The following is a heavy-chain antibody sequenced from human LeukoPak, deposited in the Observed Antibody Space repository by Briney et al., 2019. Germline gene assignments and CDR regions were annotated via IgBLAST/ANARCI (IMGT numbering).Heavy chain of an antibody. V-gene: IGHV3-48*01. Sequence: GGSLRLSCAASGFTFSSYSMNWVRQAPGKGLEWVSYISSSSSTIYYADSVKGRFTISRDNSKNTLYLQMNSLRAEDTAVYYCAKDKDAPPLDYWGQGTLVTVSS. CDR1: GFTFSSYS. CDR3: AKDKDAPPLDY. CDR2: ISSSSSTI. J-gene: IGHJ4*02.